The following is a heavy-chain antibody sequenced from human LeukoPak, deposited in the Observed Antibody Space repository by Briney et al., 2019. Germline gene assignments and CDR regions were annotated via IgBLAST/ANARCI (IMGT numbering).Heavy chain of an antibody. V-gene: IGHV4-39*01. CDR3: ARSRAPVYFDC. CDR2: IYYSGST. Sequence: SETLSLTCTVSGGSISSSSYYWGWIRQPPGKGLEWIGSIYYSGSTYYNPSLKGRVTISVDTSKNQFSLKLSSVTAADTAVYYCARSRAPVYFDCWGQGTLVTVSS. J-gene: IGHJ4*02. CDR1: GGSISSSSYY.